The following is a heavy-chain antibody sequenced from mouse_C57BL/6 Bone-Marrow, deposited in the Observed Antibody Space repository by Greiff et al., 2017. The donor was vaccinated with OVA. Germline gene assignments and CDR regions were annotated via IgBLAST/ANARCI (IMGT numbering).Heavy chain of an antibody. CDR3: ARSGRYGRKDYYAMDY. CDR1: GYTFTSYG. CDR2: IYPRSGNT. V-gene: IGHV1-81*01. J-gene: IGHJ4*01. Sequence: QVQLQQSGAELARPGASVKLSCKASGYTFTSYGISWVKQRTGQGLEWIGEIYPRSGNTYYNEKFKGKATLTADKSSSTAYMELRSLTSEDSAVYFCARSGRYGRKDYYAMDYWGQGTSGTVSS. D-gene: IGHD1-1*01.